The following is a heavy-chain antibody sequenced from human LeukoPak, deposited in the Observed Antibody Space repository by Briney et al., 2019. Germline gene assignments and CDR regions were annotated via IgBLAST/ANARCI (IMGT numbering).Heavy chain of an antibody. CDR3: ARGRNYYGSGSYHPSGDWFDP. Sequence: ASVKVSCKASGYTFTSYGISWVRQAPGQGLEWMGWISAYNGNTNYAQKLQGRVTMTTDTSTSTAHMELRSLRSDDTAVYYCARGRNYYGSGSYHPSGDWFDPWGQGTLVTVSS. V-gene: IGHV1-18*01. CDR1: GYTFTSYG. CDR2: ISAYNGNT. D-gene: IGHD3-10*01. J-gene: IGHJ5*02.